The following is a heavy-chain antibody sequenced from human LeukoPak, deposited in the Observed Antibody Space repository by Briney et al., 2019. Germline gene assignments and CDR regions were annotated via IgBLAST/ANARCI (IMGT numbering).Heavy chain of an antibody. V-gene: IGHV3-23*01. CDR3: ARASWVSSADAVR. Sequence: GGSLRLSCAASGLSFSSFAMSWVRQAPARGLEWLSSMKGTGETFYADSVRGRVTFFRDDSRNTVYLQLNNLRVEDTAVYYCARASWVSSADAVRWGQGTVVTVSS. CDR2: MKGTGET. J-gene: IGHJ4*02. CDR1: GLSFSSFA. D-gene: IGHD3-16*01.